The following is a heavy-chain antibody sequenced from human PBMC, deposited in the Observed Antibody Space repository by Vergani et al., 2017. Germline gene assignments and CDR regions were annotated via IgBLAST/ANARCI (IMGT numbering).Heavy chain of an antibody. J-gene: IGHJ4*02. CDR2: INHNGST. V-gene: IGHV4-34*01. Sequence: QVQLQQWGAGLLKPSETLSLTCAVYGGSFSGYYLSWIRQPPGKGLEWIGEINHNGSTNYNPSLKSRITISVDTAKNQFSLRLSSVTAADMAVYYCARGYYIFWSDYEHRGLPRRTGFDYWGQGTLVTVSS. D-gene: IGHD3-3*01. CDR3: ARGYYIFWSDYEHRGLPRRTGFDY. CDR1: GGSFSGYY.